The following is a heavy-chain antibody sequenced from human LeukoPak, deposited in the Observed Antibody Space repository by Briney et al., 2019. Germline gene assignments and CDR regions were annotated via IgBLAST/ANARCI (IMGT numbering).Heavy chain of an antibody. CDR2: IYYSGST. J-gene: IGHJ6*02. V-gene: IGHV4-59*01. CDR3: ARGLSYYYCYGMDV. CDR1: GGSISSYY. D-gene: IGHD3-16*01. Sequence: SETLSLTCTVSGGSISSYYWSWIRQPPGKGLEWIGYIYYSGSTNYNPSLKSRVAISVDTSKNQFSLKLSSVTAADTAVYYCARGLSYYYCYGMDVWGQGTTVTVSS.